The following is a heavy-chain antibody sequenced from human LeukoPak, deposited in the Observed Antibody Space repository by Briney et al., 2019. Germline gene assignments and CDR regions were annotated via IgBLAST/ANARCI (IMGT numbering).Heavy chain of an antibody. J-gene: IGHJ4*02. CDR1: GGSFSGYY. Sequence: SETLSLTCAVYGGSFSGYYWSWIRQPPGKGLEWIGEINHSGSTNYNPSLKSRVTISVDTSKNQFSLKLSSVTAADTAVYYCARGALPWFGELSRRFDYWGQGTLVTVSS. V-gene: IGHV4-34*01. D-gene: IGHD3-10*01. CDR2: INHSGST. CDR3: ARGALPWFGELSRRFDY.